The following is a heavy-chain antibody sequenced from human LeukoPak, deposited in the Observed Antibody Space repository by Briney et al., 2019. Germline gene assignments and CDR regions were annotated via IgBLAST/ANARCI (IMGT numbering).Heavy chain of an antibody. V-gene: IGHV3-23*01. CDR1: GFTFSSYA. J-gene: IGHJ4*02. CDR3: AKDIAAADFFDY. Sequence: GGSLRLSCAASGFTFSSYAMSWVRQAPGKGLEWASAISGSGGSTYYADSVKGRFTISRDNSQNTLYLQMNSLRAEDTAVYYCAKDIAAADFFDYWGQGTLVTVSS. CDR2: ISGSGGST. D-gene: IGHD6-13*01.